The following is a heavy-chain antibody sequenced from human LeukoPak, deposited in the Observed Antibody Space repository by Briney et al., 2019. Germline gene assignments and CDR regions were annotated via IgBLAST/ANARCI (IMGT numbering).Heavy chain of an antibody. J-gene: IGHJ6*03. Sequence: PSETLSLTCTVSGGSISSYYWSWIRQPAGKGLEWIGYIYTSGSTNYNPSLKSRVTISVDTSKNQFSLKLSSVTAADTAVYYCARRTEDYDFWSGYYYYYMDVWGKGTTVTVSS. V-gene: IGHV4-4*09. CDR1: GGSISSYY. CDR2: IYTSGST. D-gene: IGHD3-3*01. CDR3: ARRTEDYDFWSGYYYYYMDV.